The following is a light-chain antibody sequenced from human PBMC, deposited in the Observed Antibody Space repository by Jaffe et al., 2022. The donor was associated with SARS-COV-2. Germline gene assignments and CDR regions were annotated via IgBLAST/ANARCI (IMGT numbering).Light chain of an antibody. CDR2: EVS. V-gene: IGLV2-8*01. CDR1: SSDVGGYNY. CDR3: SSYAGNNNLV. Sequence: QSALTQPPSASGSPGQSVTISCTGTSSDVGGYNYVSWYQQHPGKAPKLIIYEVSKWPSGVPDRFSGSKSGNTASLTVSGLQAEDEASYYCSSYAGNNNLVFGGGTKLTVL. J-gene: IGLJ3*02.